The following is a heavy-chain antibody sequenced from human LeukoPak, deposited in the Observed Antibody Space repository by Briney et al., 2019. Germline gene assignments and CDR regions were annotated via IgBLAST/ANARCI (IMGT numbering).Heavy chain of an antibody. V-gene: IGHV1-18*01. Sequence: GASVKVSCKASGYTFTSYGISWVRQAPGQGLEWMGWISAYNGNTNYAQKLQGRVTMTTDTSTSTAYMELRSLRSDDTAAYYCARDWSGAYYYGMDVWGQGTTVTVSS. J-gene: IGHJ6*02. CDR2: ISAYNGNT. CDR3: ARDWSGAYYYGMDV. CDR1: GYTFTSYG. D-gene: IGHD4-17*01.